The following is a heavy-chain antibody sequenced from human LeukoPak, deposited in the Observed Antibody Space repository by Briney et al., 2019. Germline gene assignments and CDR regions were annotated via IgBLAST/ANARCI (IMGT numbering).Heavy chain of an antibody. CDR1: GGSFSDHY. J-gene: IGHJ3*02. D-gene: IGHD2-15*01. Sequence: SETLSLTCAVYGGSFSDHYWSWIRQPPGKGLEWIGEINHSGGIDYNPSLKSRVTISVDTSKNQFSLKLNSVTAADTAVYYCARHLRTPVVAASDAFDIWGQGTMVTVSS. V-gene: IGHV4-34*01. CDR2: INHSGGI. CDR3: ARHLRTPVVAASDAFDI.